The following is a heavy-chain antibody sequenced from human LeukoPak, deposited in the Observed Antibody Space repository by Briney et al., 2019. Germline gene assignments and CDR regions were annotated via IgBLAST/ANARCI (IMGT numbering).Heavy chain of an antibody. CDR2: IGVAGDT. V-gene: IGHV3-13*01. Sequence: PGGSLRLSCAASGFTFSSYDMHWVRQITGKGLEWVSTIGVAGDTYYPDSVQGRFTISRENAKNSLFLQMNSLRAGDTAVYYCARAAQGDYYGMDVWGQGTTVTVSS. CDR1: GFTFSSYD. CDR3: ARAAQGDYYGMDV. J-gene: IGHJ6*02.